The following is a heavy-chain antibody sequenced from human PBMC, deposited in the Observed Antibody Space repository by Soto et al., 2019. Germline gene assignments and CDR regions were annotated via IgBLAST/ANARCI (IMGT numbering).Heavy chain of an antibody. J-gene: IGHJ6*02. D-gene: IGHD3-10*01. V-gene: IGHV4-4*02. CDR3: ARAATAITYYYGSGSSSPGGMDV. CDR2: IYHSGST. Sequence: PSDTLSLTCAVSGGSISSSNWCSCVRQPPGKGLEWIGEIYHSGSTNYNPSLKSRVTISVDKSKNQFSLKLSSVTAADTAVYYCARAATAITYYYGSGSSSPGGMDVWGQGTTVTVSS. CDR1: GGSISSSNW.